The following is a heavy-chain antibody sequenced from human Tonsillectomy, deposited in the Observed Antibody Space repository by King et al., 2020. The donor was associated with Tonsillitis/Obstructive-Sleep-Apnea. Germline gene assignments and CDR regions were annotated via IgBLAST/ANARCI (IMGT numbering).Heavy chain of an antibody. CDR1: GGSFSGYY. Sequence: VQLQQWGAGLLKPSETLSLTCAVYGGSFSGYYWSWIRQPPGKGLEWIGEINHSGSTNYNPSLKSRVTISVDTSKNQFSLKLSSVTAADTAVYYCAREENIPVRYWYFDLWGRGTLVTVSS. J-gene: IGHJ2*01. D-gene: IGHD3-10*01. CDR2: INHSGST. CDR3: AREENIPVRYWYFDL. V-gene: IGHV4-34*01.